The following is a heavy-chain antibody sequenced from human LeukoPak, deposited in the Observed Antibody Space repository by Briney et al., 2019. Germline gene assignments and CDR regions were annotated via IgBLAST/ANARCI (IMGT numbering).Heavy chain of an antibody. V-gene: IGHV3-9*01. CDR3: AKDMSRQQLVLFDY. J-gene: IGHJ4*02. D-gene: IGHD6-13*01. Sequence: GRSLRLSCAASGFTFDDYAMHWVRQAPGKGLEWVSGISWNSGSIGYADSVKGRFTISRDNAKNSLYLQMNSLRAEDTALYYCAKDMSRQQLVLFDYWGQGTLVTVSS. CDR1: GFTFDDYA. CDR2: ISWNSGSI.